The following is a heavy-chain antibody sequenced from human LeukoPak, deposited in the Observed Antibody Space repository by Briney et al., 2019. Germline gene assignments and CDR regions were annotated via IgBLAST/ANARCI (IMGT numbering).Heavy chain of an antibody. CDR3: ARHRVVATIDNFDY. Sequence: SETLSLTCAVYGGSFSDYYWTWIRQPPGKGLEWIGEVNHSGSTNYNPSLKSRVTMSVDTSKNQFSLKLTSVTAADTAVYYCARHRVVATIDNFDYWGQGTLVTVSS. V-gene: IGHV4-34*01. J-gene: IGHJ4*02. CDR1: GGSFSDYY. D-gene: IGHD5-12*01. CDR2: VNHSGST.